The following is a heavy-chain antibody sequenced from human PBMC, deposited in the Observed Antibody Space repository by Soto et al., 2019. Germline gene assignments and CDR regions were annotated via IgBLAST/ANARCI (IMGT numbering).Heavy chain of an antibody. CDR1: GFTFSSYG. V-gene: IGHV3-48*01. CDR2: ISSSSSTI. Sequence: PGGSLRLSCAASGFTFSSYGMHWVRQAPGKGLEWVAVISSSSSTIYYADSVKGRFTISRDNAKNSLYLQMNSLRAEDTAVYYCARVAPVVPAAKSGYYYYMDVWGKGTTVTVSS. J-gene: IGHJ6*03. CDR3: ARVAPVVPAAKSGYYYYMDV. D-gene: IGHD2-2*01.